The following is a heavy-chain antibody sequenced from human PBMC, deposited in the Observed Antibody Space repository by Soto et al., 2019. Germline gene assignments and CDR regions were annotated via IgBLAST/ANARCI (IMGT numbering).Heavy chain of an antibody. CDR1: GGTFSSYT. V-gene: IGHV1-69*02. CDR2: IIPILGIA. J-gene: IGHJ5*02. Sequence: QVQLVQSGAEVKKPGSSVKVSCKASGGTFSSYTISWVRQAPGQGLEWMGRIIPILGIANYAQKFQGRVTIXXDXSXXTAYMELSSLRSEDTAVYYCAGSYYYDSSGIWFDPWGQGTLVTVSS. CDR3: AGSYYYDSSGIWFDP. D-gene: IGHD3-22*01.